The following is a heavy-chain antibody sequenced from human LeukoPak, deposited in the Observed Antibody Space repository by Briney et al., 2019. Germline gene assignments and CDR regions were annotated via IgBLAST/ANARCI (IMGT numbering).Heavy chain of an antibody. CDR3: ARVGGH. J-gene: IGHJ4*02. Sequence: GGSLRLSCAASGFTFSRNGMTWVRQAPGKGLEWVSAISGSGGSTYYADSVRGRFIISRDNSKNTLYLQMNSLRVEDTAVYYCARVGGHWGQGTLVTVSS. D-gene: IGHD3-10*01. V-gene: IGHV3-23*01. CDR2: ISGSGGST. CDR1: GFTFSRNG.